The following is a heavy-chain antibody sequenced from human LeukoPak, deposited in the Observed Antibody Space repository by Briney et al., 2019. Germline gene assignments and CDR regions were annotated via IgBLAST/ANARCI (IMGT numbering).Heavy chain of an antibody. CDR2: INAGNGNT. J-gene: IGHJ4*02. CDR3: ASGYDKYYFDY. D-gene: IGHD5-12*01. Sequence: ASVKVSCKASGYTFTSYAMHWVRQAPGQRLEWMGWINAGNGNTKYSQKFQGRVTITRDTSMELSSLRSEDTAVYYCASGYDKYYFDYWGQGTLVTVSS. CDR1: GYTFTSYA. V-gene: IGHV1-3*01.